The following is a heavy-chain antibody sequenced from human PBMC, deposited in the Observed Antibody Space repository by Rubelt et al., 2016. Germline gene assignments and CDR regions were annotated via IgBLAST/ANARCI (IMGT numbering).Heavy chain of an antibody. CDR2: IWYDGSNT. J-gene: IGHJ4*02. CDR1: GFIFSSYG. D-gene: IGHD3-16*01. Sequence: QVQLVESGGGVVQPGRSLRLSCAASGFIFSSYGMHWVRQAPGQGLEWVAVIWYDGSNTYYADSVKGRFTISRDNSKNTLYLQMNSLRAEDTAVYYCAKDLYIAYNLPRFLGHWGQGTLVTVSS. V-gene: IGHV3-33*06. CDR3: AKDLYIAYNLPRFLGH.